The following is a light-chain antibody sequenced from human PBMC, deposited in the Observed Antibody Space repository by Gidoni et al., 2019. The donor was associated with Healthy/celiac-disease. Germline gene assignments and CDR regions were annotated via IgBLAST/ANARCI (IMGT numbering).Light chain of an antibody. J-gene: IGLJ1*01. V-gene: IGLV3-21*04. CDR2: YDS. CDR3: QVWDSSSDHPWV. Sequence: SYVLTQPPSVSVAPGKTARITCGGNNIGSKSVHWYQQKPGQAPVLVIYYDSDRPSGIPERFSGSNSGNTATLTISRVEAGDEDDYYCQVWDSSSDHPWVFGTGTKVTVL. CDR1: NIGSKS.